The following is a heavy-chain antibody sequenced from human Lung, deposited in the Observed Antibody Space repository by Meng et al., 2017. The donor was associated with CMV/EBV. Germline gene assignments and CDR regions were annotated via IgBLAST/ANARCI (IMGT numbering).Heavy chain of an antibody. J-gene: IGHJ4*02. D-gene: IGHD2-15*01. Sequence: CACSGFSMSSSGVGVAWLRPPPGKALEWLALIYWNGNTRYSPSLNSRLTVTKDTSNNQAVLTMTNMDPVDTGTYYCAHSRMCVSGVAVWGQGTLVTVSS. CDR2: IYWNGNT. CDR3: AHSRMCVSGVAV. CDR1: GFSMSSSGVG. V-gene: IGHV2-5*01.